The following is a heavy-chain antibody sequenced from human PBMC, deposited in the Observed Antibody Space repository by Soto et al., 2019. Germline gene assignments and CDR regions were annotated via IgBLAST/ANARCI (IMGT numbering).Heavy chain of an antibody. V-gene: IGHV1-69*12. J-gene: IGHJ6*02. CDR1: GGTFSSYA. CDR2: IIPIFGTA. D-gene: IGHD6-19*01. Sequence: QVQLVQSGAEVKKPGSSVKVSCKASGGTFSSYAISWVRQAPGQGLEWMGGIIPIFGTADYAQKFQGRVTLTADESTSTAYMELSSLRSEDTAVYYCERSGARPVDYNYGMDVWGQGTTVTVSS. CDR3: ERSGARPVDYNYGMDV.